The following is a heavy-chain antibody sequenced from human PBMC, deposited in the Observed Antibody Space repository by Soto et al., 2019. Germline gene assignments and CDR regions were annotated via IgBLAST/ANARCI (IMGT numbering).Heavy chain of an antibody. CDR2: ISPNSGGT. Sequence: ASVKVSCKASGYTFTTYGICWVRQAPGQGLEWMGYISPNSGGTNYAQKFQGWVTMTRDTSISTAYMELSRLRSDDTAVYYCARAYTANDAFDIWGQGTMVTVSS. J-gene: IGHJ3*02. CDR3: ARAYTANDAFDI. CDR1: GYTFTTYG. D-gene: IGHD2-2*02. V-gene: IGHV1-2*04.